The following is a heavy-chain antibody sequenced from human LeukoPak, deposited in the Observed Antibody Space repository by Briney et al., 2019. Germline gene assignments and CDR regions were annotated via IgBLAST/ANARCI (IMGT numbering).Heavy chain of an antibody. CDR3: ARPPWMGEHYFDY. CDR2: ISPDGSST. D-gene: IGHD3-16*01. J-gene: IGHJ4*02. Sequence: GGSLRLSCAATGFTFSDYYINWIRQAPGKGLEWVAYISPDGSSTFYADSVQGRFTISRDNAKNSLYLQMNSLRAEDTAVYYCARPPWMGEHYFDYRGQGTLVTVSS. CDR1: GFTFSDYY. V-gene: IGHV3-11*04.